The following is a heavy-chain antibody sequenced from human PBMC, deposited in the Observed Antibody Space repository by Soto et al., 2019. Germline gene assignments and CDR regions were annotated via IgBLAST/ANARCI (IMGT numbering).Heavy chain of an antibody. D-gene: IGHD3-9*01. V-gene: IGHV3-30-3*01. J-gene: IGHJ4*02. CDR1: GFTFSSYA. Sequence: GGSLRLSCAASGFTFSSYAMHWVRQAPGKGLEWVAVISYDGSSKYYADSVKGRFTISRDNSKNTLYLQMNSLRAEDTDVYYCARDLRYFDWLLWVFDYWGQGTLVTVSS. CDR2: ISYDGSSK. CDR3: ARDLRYFDWLLWVFDY.